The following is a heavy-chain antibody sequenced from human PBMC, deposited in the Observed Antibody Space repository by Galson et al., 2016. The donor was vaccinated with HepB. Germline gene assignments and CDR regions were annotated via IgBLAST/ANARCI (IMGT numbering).Heavy chain of an antibody. Sequence: SLRLSCAASGFTFNTYNMNWVRQTPGKGLELVSSITSSSSYIYYTDSVKGRFTISRDNAKNSLYLQMNSLRDEDTAIYYCAKDRGDYIWGTYRYTLDAFDVWGQGTMVAVSS. D-gene: IGHD3-16*02. CDR2: ITSSSSYI. V-gene: IGHV3-21*01. CDR3: AKDRGDYIWGTYRYTLDAFDV. CDR1: GFTFNTYN. J-gene: IGHJ3*01.